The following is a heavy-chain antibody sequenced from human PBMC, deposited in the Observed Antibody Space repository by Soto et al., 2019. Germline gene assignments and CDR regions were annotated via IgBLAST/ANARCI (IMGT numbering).Heavy chain of an antibody. V-gene: IGHV3-74*01. Sequence: EVQLVESGGGLVQPGGSLRLSCAASGFTFSTYWMHWVRQTPGKGLVWVSRINDDGSSTKYADSVKGRFTISRDSAKNTLYLQMISLRAEDTAVYYCARDSGAVAAPNAFDIWGQGTMVTVSS. CDR2: INDDGSST. CDR3: ARDSGAVAAPNAFDI. J-gene: IGHJ3*02. CDR1: GFTFSTYW. D-gene: IGHD6-19*01.